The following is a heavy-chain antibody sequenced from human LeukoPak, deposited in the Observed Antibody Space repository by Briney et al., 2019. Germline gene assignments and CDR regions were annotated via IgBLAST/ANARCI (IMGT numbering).Heavy chain of an antibody. CDR3: ARGLGEFASAPDS. J-gene: IGHJ5*01. D-gene: IGHD6-6*01. CDR1: GFSFSSFG. V-gene: IGHV3-23*01. Sequence: GGSLRLSCAASGFSFSSFGMSWVRQAPGKGLEWVSAIFGSGLTTYYAESVRGRLIISRDNSQNRLFLQVKSLRVEDTAVYYCARGLGEFASAPDSWGQGTPVTVSS. CDR2: IFGSGLTT.